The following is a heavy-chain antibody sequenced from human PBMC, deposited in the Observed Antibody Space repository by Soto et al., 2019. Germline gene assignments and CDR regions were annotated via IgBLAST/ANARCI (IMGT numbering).Heavy chain of an antibody. D-gene: IGHD2-15*01. CDR1: GFSFSSYW. Sequence: GGSLRLSCAASGFSFSSYWMSWVRQAPGKWLQWVANIKQDGSQKYYVDSVKGRFTIYRDNAKNSLYLQMNSLRAEDTAIYYCARPYCSGGSCYNWFDPWGQGXLVTVYS. CDR2: IKQDGSQK. CDR3: ARPYCSGGSCYNWFDP. J-gene: IGHJ5*02. V-gene: IGHV3-7*03.